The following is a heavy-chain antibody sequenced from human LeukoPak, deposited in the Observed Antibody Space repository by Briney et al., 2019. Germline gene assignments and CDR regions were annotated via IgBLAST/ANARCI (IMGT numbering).Heavy chain of an antibody. V-gene: IGHV4-61*01. CDR3: AREGYGSGSSHFMDV. CDR2: IYYIGTT. J-gene: IGHJ6*03. CDR1: GYSISSGYF. D-gene: IGHD3-10*01. Sequence: SETLSLTCAVSGYSISSGYFWTWIRQAPGKGLEWIGYIYYIGTTNYNPSLKSRATISVDMSKNQFSLKLTSVTAADTAVYYCAREGYGSGSSHFMDVWGTGTTVTVSS.